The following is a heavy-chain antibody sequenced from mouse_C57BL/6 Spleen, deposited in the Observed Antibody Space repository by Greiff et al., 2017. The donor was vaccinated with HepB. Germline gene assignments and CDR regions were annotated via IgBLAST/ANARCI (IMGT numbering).Heavy chain of an antibody. CDR2: IDPSDSYT. Sequence: QVQLQQPGAELVKPGASVKLSCKASGYTFTSYWMQWVKQRPGQGLEWIGEIDPSDSYTNYNQKFKGKATLTVDTSSSTADMQLSSLTSEDSAVYYCARSGQPDYWGQGTTLTVSS. J-gene: IGHJ2*01. D-gene: IGHD3-3*01. CDR3: ARSGQPDY. V-gene: IGHV1-50*01. CDR1: GYTFTSYW.